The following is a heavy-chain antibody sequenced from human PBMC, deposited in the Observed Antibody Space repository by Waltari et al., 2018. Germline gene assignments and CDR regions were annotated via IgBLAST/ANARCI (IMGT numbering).Heavy chain of an antibody. CDR2: IYYSGST. D-gene: IGHD3-10*02. V-gene: IGHV4-59*01. J-gene: IGHJ6*02. CDR3: ARGGSYVRGVSYYYYGMDV. Sequence: QVQLQESGPGLVKPSETLSLTCTVSGGSISSYYWSWIRQPPGKGLEWIGYIYYSGSTNYNPSLKSRVTISVDTSKNQFSLKLSSVTAADTAVYYCARGGSYVRGVSYYYYGMDVWGQGTTVTVSS. CDR1: GGSISSYY.